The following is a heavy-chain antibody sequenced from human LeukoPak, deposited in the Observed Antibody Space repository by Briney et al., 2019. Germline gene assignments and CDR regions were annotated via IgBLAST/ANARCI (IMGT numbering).Heavy chain of an antibody. CDR2: ITTSNYI. CDR1: GFTFSSHS. CDR3: VREQARGGSFDY. V-gene: IGHV3-21*01. J-gene: IGHJ4*02. D-gene: IGHD2-15*01. Sequence: PGGSLRLSCVVSGFTFSSHSVNGVRQAPGKGLEWVLSITTSNYIFYADSVKGRFTISRDNAKNSLYLQMNGLRAEDTAVYYCVREQARGGSFDYWGQGTLVTVSS.